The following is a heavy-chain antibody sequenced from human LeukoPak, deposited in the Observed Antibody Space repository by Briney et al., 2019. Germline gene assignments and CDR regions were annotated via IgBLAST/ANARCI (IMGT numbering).Heavy chain of an antibody. CDR2: ISYDGSNR. CDR1: GFTFSSYG. V-gene: IGHV3-30*03. CDR3: AIWGYSDYGMDV. J-gene: IGHJ6*02. D-gene: IGHD5-18*01. Sequence: GRSLRLSCAASGFTFSSYGMHWVRQAPGKGLEWVAVISYDGSNRYYADSVKGRFTISRDNSKNTLYLQMNSLRAEDTAVYCCAIWGYSDYGMDVWGQGTTVTVSS.